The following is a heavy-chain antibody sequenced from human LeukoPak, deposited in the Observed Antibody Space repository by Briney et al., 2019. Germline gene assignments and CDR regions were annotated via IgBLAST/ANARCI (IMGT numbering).Heavy chain of an antibody. CDR3: AKTGGDLVLYYYYMDV. V-gene: IGHV3-7*01. Sequence: GGSLRLSCAASGFRFSTNWMSWVRQALGKGPEWVANIKTDGSETYYVDSVKGRFTISRDYSKNTLYLQMNSLRAEDTAVYYCAKTGGDLVLYYYYMDVWGKGTTVTVSS. D-gene: IGHD3-10*01. CDR1: GFRFSTNW. J-gene: IGHJ6*03. CDR2: IKTDGSET.